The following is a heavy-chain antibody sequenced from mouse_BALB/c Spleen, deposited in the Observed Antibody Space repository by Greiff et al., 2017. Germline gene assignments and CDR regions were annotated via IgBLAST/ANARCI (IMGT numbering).Heavy chain of an antibody. CDR3: AKQWTNATDY. J-gene: IGHJ2*01. CDR1: GFTFSSYG. Sequence: EVQLMESGGDLVKPGGSLKLSCAASGFTFSSYGMSWVRQTPDKRLEWVATISSGGSYTYYPDSVKGRFTISRDNAKNTLYLQMSSLKSEDTAKYYGAKQWTNATDYWGQGTTLTVSS. D-gene: IGHD1-1*01. V-gene: IGHV5-6*01. CDR2: ISSGGSYT.